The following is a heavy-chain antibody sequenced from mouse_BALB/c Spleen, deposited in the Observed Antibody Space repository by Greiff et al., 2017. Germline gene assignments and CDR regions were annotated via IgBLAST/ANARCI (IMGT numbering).Heavy chain of an antibody. CDR3: ARFGNYVPFYYAMDY. Sequence: LMESGPELVKPGASVKISCKASGYTFTDYYINWVKQKPGQGLEWIGWIYPGSGNTKYNEKFKGKATLTVDTSSSTAYMQLSSLTSEDTAVYFCARFGNYVPFYYAMDYWGQGTSVTVSS. CDR1: GYTFTDYY. D-gene: IGHD2-1*01. CDR2: IYPGSGNT. V-gene: IGHV1-84*02. J-gene: IGHJ4*01.